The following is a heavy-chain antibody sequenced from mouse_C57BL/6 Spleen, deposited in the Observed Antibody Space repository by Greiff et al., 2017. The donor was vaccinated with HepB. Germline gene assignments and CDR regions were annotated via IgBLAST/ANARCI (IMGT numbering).Heavy chain of an antibody. CDR2: IYPGNSDT. CDR3: TREDYYSNYGAY. J-gene: IGHJ3*01. D-gene: IGHD2-5*01. V-gene: IGHV1-5*01. Sequence: VQLQQSGTVLARPGASVKMSCKTSGYTFTSYWMHWVKQRPGQGLEWIGAIYPGNSDTSYNQKFKGKAKLTAVTSASTAYMELSSLTNEDSAVYYCTREDYYSNYGAYWGQGTLVTVSA. CDR1: GYTFTSYW.